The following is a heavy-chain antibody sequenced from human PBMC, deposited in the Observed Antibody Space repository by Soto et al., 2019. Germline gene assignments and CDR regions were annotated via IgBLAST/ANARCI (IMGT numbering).Heavy chain of an antibody. CDR3: TMAQFEFGSYFGLDV. D-gene: IGHD3-10*01. J-gene: IGHJ6*02. CDR2: MNPDSENT. Sequence: QVHLVRSGAEVKQPGASVRLSCKASGYTFTHYDITWVRQATGQGLEWMGWMNPDSENTGSPQKFQGRDTMTVNTSTNTAYMELTCLRSEDTAVYYRTMAQFEFGSYFGLDVWGQGTKVTVSS. CDR1: GYTFTHYD. V-gene: IGHV1-8*01.